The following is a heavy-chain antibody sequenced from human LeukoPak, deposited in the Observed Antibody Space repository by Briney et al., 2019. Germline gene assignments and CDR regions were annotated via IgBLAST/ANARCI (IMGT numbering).Heavy chain of an antibody. D-gene: IGHD2-21*02. V-gene: IGHV3-21*01. CDR1: GFPLNCYS. CDR3: ARDWAVGDPNTFDI. CDR2: ISTSSRYI. J-gene: IGHJ3*02. Sequence: PGGAPGLSFAAPGFPLNCYSLKRGPPAPGKGPEWVSSISTSSRYINYADSVKGRFTISRDNARNSLYLQMNSLRAEDTAVYYCARDWAVGDPNTFDIWGQGTMVTVSS.